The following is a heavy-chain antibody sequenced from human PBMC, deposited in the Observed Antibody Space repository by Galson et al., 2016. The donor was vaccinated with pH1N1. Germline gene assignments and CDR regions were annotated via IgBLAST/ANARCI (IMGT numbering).Heavy chain of an antibody. J-gene: IGHJ6*03. CDR1: GGSLGGFY. CDR3: ARKRGGYNRDLHFYYYYYMDV. D-gene: IGHD1-14*01. Sequence: ETLSLTCAVSGGSLGGFYWTWVRQSPGVGLEWIGEVNHSGTTNYNPSLRGRVTISVDSSHQFSLTLTSVTATDTAVYYCARKRGGYNRDLHFYYYYYMDVWAKGTTVTVS. V-gene: IGHV4-34*01. CDR2: VNHSGTT.